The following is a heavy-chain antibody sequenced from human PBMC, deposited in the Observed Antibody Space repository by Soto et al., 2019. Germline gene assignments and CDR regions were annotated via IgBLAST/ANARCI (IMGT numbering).Heavy chain of an antibody. Sequence: GASVKVSCKASGYTFTGYYMHWVRQAPGQGLEWMGWINPNSGGTNYAQKFQGWVTMTRDTSISTAYMELSRLRSDDTAVYYCARAKRGREGSGWYVGWFDPWGQGTLVTVSS. D-gene: IGHD6-19*01. CDR3: ARAKRGREGSGWYVGWFDP. V-gene: IGHV1-2*04. CDR2: INPNSGGT. CDR1: GYTFTGYY. J-gene: IGHJ5*02.